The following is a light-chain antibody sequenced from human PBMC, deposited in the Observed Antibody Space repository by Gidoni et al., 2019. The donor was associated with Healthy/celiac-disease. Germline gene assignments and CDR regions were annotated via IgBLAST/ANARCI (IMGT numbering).Light chain of an antibody. J-gene: IGLJ2*01. V-gene: IGLV3-1*01. Sequence: SYELTQPPSVSVSPGQTASIPCSGDKLGDKYACWYQQKPGQSPVLVIYQDSKRPSGIPERFSGSNSGNTATLTISGTQAMDEADYYCQAWDSSTSFVVFGGGTKLTVL. CDR3: QAWDSSTSFVV. CDR2: QDS. CDR1: KLGDKY.